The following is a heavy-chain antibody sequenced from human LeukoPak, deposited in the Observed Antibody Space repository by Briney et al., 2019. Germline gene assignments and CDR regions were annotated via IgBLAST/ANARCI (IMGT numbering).Heavy chain of an antibody. CDR3: AREGGRQPSDY. Sequence: GGSLRLSCAASGFTFSSHSMKWVRQAPGKGLEWVSSISSSSSYIYYADSVKGRFTISRDNAKNSLYLQMNSLRAEDTAVYYCAREGGRQPSDYWGQGTLVTVSS. CDR2: ISSSSSYI. D-gene: IGHD3-16*01. CDR1: GFTFSSHS. V-gene: IGHV3-21*01. J-gene: IGHJ4*02.